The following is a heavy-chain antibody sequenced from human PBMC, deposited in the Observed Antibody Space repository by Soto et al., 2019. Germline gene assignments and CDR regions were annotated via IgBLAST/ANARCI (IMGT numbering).Heavy chain of an antibody. CDR2: IKQDGSEK. V-gene: IGHV3-7*04. CDR1: GLTFSNYW. D-gene: IGHD6-13*01. J-gene: IGHJ2*01. Sequence: GSLRLSCADSGLTFSNYWMSWVRQAPGKGLEWVANIKQDGSEKYYVDSVKGRFTISRDNTKNSLFLQMNSLRAEDTAVYYCARKPGISAAAPYWYFDPWGRGTLVTV. CDR3: ARKPGISAAAPYWYFDP.